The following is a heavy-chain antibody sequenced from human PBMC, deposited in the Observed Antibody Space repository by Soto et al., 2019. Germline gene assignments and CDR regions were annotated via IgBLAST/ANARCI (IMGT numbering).Heavy chain of an antibody. CDR1: GFIISDYG. CDR3: VRWNGFGDR. Sequence: EVQLLESGGGLVQPGGSLRLSCAVSGFIISDYGVTWVRQAPGKGLEWVSGFRGGGGGTFYADSVKGRFTISRDDPKNTAYLQMNSLGAEDTAVYYCVRWNGFGDRWGQGTLVTVSS. D-gene: IGHD1-1*01. V-gene: IGHV3-23*01. CDR2: FRGGGGGT. J-gene: IGHJ5*02.